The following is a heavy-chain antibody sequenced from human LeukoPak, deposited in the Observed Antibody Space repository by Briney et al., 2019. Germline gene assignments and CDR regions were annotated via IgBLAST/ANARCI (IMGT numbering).Heavy chain of an antibody. Sequence: GASVKVSCKASGYTFTGYYMHWVRQAPGQGLEWMGWINPNSGGTNYAQKFQGRVTITRNTSISTAYMELSSLRSEDTAVYYCARGRFLEWLSQTYYYYYMDVWGKGTTVTVSS. CDR2: INPNSGGT. V-gene: IGHV1-2*02. CDR3: ARGRFLEWLSQTYYYYYMDV. D-gene: IGHD3-3*01. CDR1: GYTFTGYY. J-gene: IGHJ6*03.